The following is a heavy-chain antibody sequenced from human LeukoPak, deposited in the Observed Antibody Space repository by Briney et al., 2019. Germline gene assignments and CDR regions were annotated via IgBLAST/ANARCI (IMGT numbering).Heavy chain of an antibody. CDR3: GSDTVLGY. Sequence: GGSLRLSCAASGITFSSYAMSWVRQAPGKGLEWVSGISGSGASTYYADSVKGRFTISRDNAKNTVYLQMNSLRGEDTAVYYCGSDTVLGYWGQGTLVTASS. CDR2: ISGSGAST. CDR1: GITFSSYA. V-gene: IGHV3-23*01. J-gene: IGHJ4*02. D-gene: IGHD5-18*01.